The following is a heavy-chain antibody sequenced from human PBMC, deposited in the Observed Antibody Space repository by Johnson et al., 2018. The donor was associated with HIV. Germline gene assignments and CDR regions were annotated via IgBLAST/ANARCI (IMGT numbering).Heavy chain of an antibody. CDR3: TSRPF. J-gene: IGHJ3*01. V-gene: IGHV3-66*01. Sequence: VQLVESGGGLVQPGGSLRLSCAASGFTVGSDYMSWVRQAPGKGLEWVSGINRNADTTFYADSVKGRFIISRDNAKNTLYLQMNSLRAEDTAVYYCTSRPFWGQGTMVTVSS. CDR2: INRNADTT. CDR1: GFTVGSDY.